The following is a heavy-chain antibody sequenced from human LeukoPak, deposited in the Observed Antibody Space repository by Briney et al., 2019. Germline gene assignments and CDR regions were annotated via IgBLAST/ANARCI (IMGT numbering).Heavy chain of an antibody. J-gene: IGHJ5*02. CDR1: GYTFTSYD. Sequence: GASVKVSCKASGYTFTSYDINWVRQATGQGLEWMGWMNPNSGNTGYAQKFQGRVTMTRNTSISTAYMELSSLRSEDTAVYYCAREEGNYYGSGSYPFDPWGQGTLVTVSS. V-gene: IGHV1-8*01. CDR2: MNPNSGNT. D-gene: IGHD3-10*01. CDR3: AREEGNYYGSGSYPFDP.